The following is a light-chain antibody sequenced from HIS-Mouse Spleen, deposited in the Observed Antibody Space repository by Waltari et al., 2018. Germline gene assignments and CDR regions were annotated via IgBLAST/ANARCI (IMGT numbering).Light chain of an antibody. CDR3: YSTDSSGNHRV. V-gene: IGLV3-10*01. J-gene: IGLJ2*01. Sequence: SYELTEAPSVAVSRGKTARITCSGDALQKKYAYWYQQKSGQAPVLVIYEDSKRPTGIPERFSGASSGTMATLTISGAQVEDEADYYCYSTDSSGNHRVFGGGTKLTVL. CDR1: ALQKKY. CDR2: EDS.